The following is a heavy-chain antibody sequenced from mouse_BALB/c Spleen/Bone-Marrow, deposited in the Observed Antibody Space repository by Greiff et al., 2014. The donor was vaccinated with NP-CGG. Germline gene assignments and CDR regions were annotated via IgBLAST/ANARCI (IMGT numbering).Heavy chain of an antibody. J-gene: IGHJ2*01. CDR2: ISSGGSYT. Sequence: EVNLVESGGDLVKPGGSLKLSCAASGFTFSSYGMSWVRQTPDKRLEWVATISSGGSYTYYPDSVKGRFTISRDNAKNTLYLQMSSLKSEDTAMYYCARQYGNYWDYFDYWCQGTTLTVSS. D-gene: IGHD2-10*02. V-gene: IGHV5-6*01. CDR3: ARQYGNYWDYFDY. CDR1: GFTFSSYG.